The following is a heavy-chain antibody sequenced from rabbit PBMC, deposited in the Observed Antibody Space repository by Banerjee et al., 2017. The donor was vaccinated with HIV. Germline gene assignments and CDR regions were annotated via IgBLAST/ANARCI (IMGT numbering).Heavy chain of an antibody. CDR2: IFVGSGGST. J-gene: IGHJ2*01. D-gene: IGHD6-1*01. Sequence: EESGGDLVKPEGSLTLTCTASGFSFSSSYWICWVRQAPGKGLEWIACIFVGSGGSTYYASWAKGRVTISKTSSTTVTLQMTSLTAADTATYFCARWVDYAGYGYAYDAFDPWGPGTLVTV. CDR3: ARWVDYAGYGYAYDAFDP. CDR1: GFSFSSSYW. V-gene: IGHV1S45*01.